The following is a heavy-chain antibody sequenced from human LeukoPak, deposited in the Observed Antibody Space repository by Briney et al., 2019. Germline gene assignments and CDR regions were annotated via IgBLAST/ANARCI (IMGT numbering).Heavy chain of an antibody. D-gene: IGHD2-21*02. J-gene: IGHJ4*02. CDR1: VFMFANYN. Sequence: PGGSLRLSCAASVFMFANYNMHCVRQAPGKGLEWVAFMANYGNDKNYADSVKGRFTISRDNSQNTVFLQMNSLGVEDTAVYFCAKDGGGGDCYLDFWGQGTLVTVSS. CDR3: AKDGGGGDCYLDF. V-gene: IGHV3-30*02. CDR2: MANYGNDK.